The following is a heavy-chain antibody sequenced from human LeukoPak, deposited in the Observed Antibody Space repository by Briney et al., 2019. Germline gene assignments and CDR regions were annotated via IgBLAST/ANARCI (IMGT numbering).Heavy chain of an antibody. CDR3: ARDSMTTVTTYTFGDY. D-gene: IGHD4-17*01. CDR1: GSTFSSYA. Sequence: GGSLRLSCAASGSTFSSYAMHWVRQAPGKGLEYVSSISSNKGNTYYANSVKGRFTISRDNSKNMLYLQMGSLRAEDMALYYCARDSMTTVTTYTFGDYWGQGTLVTVSS. J-gene: IGHJ4*02. V-gene: IGHV3-64*01. CDR2: ISSNKGNT.